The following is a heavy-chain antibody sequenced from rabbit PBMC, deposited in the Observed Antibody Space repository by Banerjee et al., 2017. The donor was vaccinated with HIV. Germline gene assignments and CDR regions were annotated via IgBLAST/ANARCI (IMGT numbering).Heavy chain of an antibody. CDR3: ARDRDTGSVYYFDL. V-gene: IGHV1S45*01. CDR1: GFSFSNKYV. D-gene: IGHD8-1*01. CDR2: INTSSGNT. J-gene: IGHJ4*01. Sequence: QEQLEESGGDLVKPEGSLTLTCTASGFSFSNKYVMCWVRQAPGKGLEWIACINTSSGNTVYASWAQGRFTISRTSSTTVTLQMTSLTAADTATYFCARDRDTGSVYYFDLWGPGTLVTVS.